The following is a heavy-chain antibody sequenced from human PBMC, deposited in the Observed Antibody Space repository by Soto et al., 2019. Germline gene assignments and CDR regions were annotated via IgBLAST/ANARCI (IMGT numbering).Heavy chain of an antibody. CDR3: ARGSLLLRYFGPPFYYGMDV. D-gene: IGHD3-9*01. CDR2: INHSGST. J-gene: IGHJ6*02. V-gene: IGHV4-34*01. CDR1: GGSLSGYY. Sequence: SETLSLTCAVYGGSLSGYYWSWIRQPPGKGLEWIGEINHSGSTNYNPSLKSRVTISVDTSKNQFSLKLSSVTAADTAVYYCARGSLLLRYFGPPFYYGMDVWGQGTTVTVPS.